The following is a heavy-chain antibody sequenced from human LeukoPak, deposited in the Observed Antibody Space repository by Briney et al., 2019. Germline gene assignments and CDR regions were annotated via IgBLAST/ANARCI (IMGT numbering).Heavy chain of an antibody. CDR3: ARDLGSSGWFTFDY. V-gene: IGHV3-48*01. J-gene: IGHJ4*02. CDR1: GFTFSSYG. CDR2: ISSSSSTI. Sequence: PGGSLRLSCAASGFTFSSYGMNWVRQAPGKGLEWVSYISSSSSTIYYADSVKGRFTISRDNAKNSLYLQMNSLRAEDTAVYYCARDLGSSGWFTFDYWGQGTLVTVSS. D-gene: IGHD6-19*01.